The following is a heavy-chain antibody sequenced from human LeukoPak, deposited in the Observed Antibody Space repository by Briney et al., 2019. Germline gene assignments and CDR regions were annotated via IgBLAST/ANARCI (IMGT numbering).Heavy chain of an antibody. CDR3: ARGVELERAFYFDY. V-gene: IGHV3-30*04. J-gene: IGHJ4*02. Sequence: GGSLRLSCAASGVTFSSYERNWVRQAPGKGLEWVAVISYDGSNKYYADSVNRRFTISTDNSKTTLYLQMNSLRAEDTAVYYCARGVELERAFYFDYWGQGTLVTVSS. D-gene: IGHD1-7*01. CDR1: GVTFSSYE. CDR2: ISYDGSNK.